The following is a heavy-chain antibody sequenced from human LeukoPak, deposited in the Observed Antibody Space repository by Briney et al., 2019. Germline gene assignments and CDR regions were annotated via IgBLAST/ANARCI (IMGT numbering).Heavy chain of an antibody. CDR3: VSGWDDEFSTAFHI. CDR1: QFTFRIYS. J-gene: IGHJ3*02. Sequence: GGSLRLSCEASQFTFRIYSMNWVRQAPGKGLEWISYISSASYTMYYADSVKGRFTISRDNAKNSLFLQMTSLRAEDTAVYYCVSGWDDEFSTAFHIWGQGTVVTVSS. CDR2: ISSASYTM. D-gene: IGHD6-19*01. V-gene: IGHV3-48*01.